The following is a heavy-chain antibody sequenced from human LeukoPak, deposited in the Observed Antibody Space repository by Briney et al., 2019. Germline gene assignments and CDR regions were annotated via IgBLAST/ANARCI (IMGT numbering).Heavy chain of an antibody. CDR3: ARDTDQDAFDI. V-gene: IGHV1-69*04. Sequence: ASVKVSCKASGYTFTSYAISWVRQAPGQGLEWMGRIIPILGIANYAQKFQGRVTITADKSTSTAYMELSSLRSEDAAVYYCARDTDQDAFDIWGQGTMVTVSS. CDR1: GYTFTSYA. J-gene: IGHJ3*02. D-gene: IGHD2-2*01. CDR2: IIPILGIA.